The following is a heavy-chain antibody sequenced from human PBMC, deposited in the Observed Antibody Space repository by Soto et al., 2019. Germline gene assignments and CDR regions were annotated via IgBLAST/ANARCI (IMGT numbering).Heavy chain of an antibody. CDR3: ARVASTHYGLDV. J-gene: IGHJ6*02. CDR1: EFIFSSYV. V-gene: IGHV3-30*04. CDR2: ISFDGKTK. Sequence: VQLVESGGGVVHPGRSLRLSCAASEFIFSSYVFYWVRQAPGKGLEWVAAISFDGKTKTYADSVRGRFTISRDNSKNTLYLQINSLIRDDTAVYFCARVASTHYGLDVWGPGTTVTVSS.